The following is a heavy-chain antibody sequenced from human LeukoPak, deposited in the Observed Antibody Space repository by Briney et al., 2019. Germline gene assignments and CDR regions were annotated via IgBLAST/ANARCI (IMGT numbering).Heavy chain of an antibody. J-gene: IGHJ3*02. CDR2: ISGYNGET. CDR3: ARDVTGSYAVGGAFDI. CDR1: GYTFTSYG. Sequence: ASVKVSCKASGYTFTSYGISWVRQAPGQGLEWMGWISGYNGETSYAQKFQGRVTMTTDTSTSTAYMELRSLRSDDTAVYYCARDVTGSYAVGGAFDIWGQGTMVTVSS. D-gene: IGHD1-26*01. V-gene: IGHV1-18*01.